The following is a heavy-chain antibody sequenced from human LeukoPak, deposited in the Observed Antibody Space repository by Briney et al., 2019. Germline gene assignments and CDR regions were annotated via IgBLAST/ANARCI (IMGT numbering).Heavy chain of an antibody. CDR3: AKESHNYYYYHMDV. J-gene: IGHJ6*04. V-gene: IGHV3-30*02. CDR1: GFNFNIYG. CDR2: IRYDGSPK. D-gene: IGHD3-10*01. Sequence: GGSLRLSCAASGFNFNIYGMHWVRQAPGRGLEWVTFIRYDGSPKYNTDSVKGRLTVSRDNSKNTLYLQMHSLRAEDTAVYYCAKESHNYYYYHMDVWGKGTTVTVSS.